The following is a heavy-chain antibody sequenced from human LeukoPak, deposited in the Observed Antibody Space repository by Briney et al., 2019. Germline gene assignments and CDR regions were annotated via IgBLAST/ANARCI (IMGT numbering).Heavy chain of an antibody. CDR3: ARSPGIAAAGAPFDY. CDR2: IYYSGST. Sequence: SGTLSLTCTVSGGSISSGGYYWSWIRQHPGKGLEWIGYIYYSGSTYYNPSLKSRVTISVDTSKNQFSLKLSSVTAADTALYYCARSPGIAAAGAPFDYWGQGTLVTVSS. J-gene: IGHJ4*02. CDR1: GGSISSGGYY. D-gene: IGHD6-13*01. V-gene: IGHV4-31*03.